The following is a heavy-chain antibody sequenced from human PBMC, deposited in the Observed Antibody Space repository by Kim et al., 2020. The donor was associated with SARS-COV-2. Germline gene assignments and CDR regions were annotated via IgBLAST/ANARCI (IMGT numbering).Heavy chain of an antibody. V-gene: IGHV3-23*01. J-gene: IGHJ6*02. D-gene: IGHD6-13*01. Sequence: ADSGKGRFSRSRDSSANEVYLHMNSLRAEDTAVYYCAKNIAPGGRGNAMDVWGQGTTVTVSS. CDR3: AKNIAPGGRGNAMDV.